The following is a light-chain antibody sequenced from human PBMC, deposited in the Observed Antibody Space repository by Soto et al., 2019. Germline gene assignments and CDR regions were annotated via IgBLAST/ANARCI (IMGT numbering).Light chain of an antibody. CDR2: DAS. J-gene: IGKJ1*01. Sequence: DIQMTQSPSTLSASVGDRVTITCRASQSISSWLAWYQQKPGKAPKLLIYDASSLESGVPSRFSGSGSGTELTLTISSLQPDDFATYYCKQYNSDPWTFGQGTKVEIK. V-gene: IGKV1-5*01. CDR1: QSISSW. CDR3: KQYNSDPWT.